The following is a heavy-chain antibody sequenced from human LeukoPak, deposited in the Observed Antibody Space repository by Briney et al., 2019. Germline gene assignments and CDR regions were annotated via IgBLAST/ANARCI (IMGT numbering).Heavy chain of an antibody. CDR1: GYTFTSYG. Sequence: ASVKVSCKASGYTFTSYGISWVRQAPGQGLEWMGWISAKNGNTNYAQKFQGRVTMTTDTSTSTAYMELRSLRSDDTAVYYCARGWGGGYCSGGICYEGAAWGQGTMVTVSS. V-gene: IGHV1-18*01. J-gene: IGHJ3*01. CDR2: ISAKNGNT. CDR3: ARGWGGGYCSGGICYEGAA. D-gene: IGHD2-15*01.